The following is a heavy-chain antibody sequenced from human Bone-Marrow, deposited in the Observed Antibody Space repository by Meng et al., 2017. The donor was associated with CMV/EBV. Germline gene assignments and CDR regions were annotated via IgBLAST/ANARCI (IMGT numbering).Heavy chain of an antibody. J-gene: IGHJ4*02. CDR1: GFTFTKHW. Sequence: GGSLRLSCAASGFTFTKHWMHWVRQAPGKGLEWVSRINGDATRTSYVDSVEGRFTITRDNAKNTVHLQTNSLGVEDTAVYYCARDGGSTFFDYWGQGVLVTVSS. CDR3: ARDGGSTFFDY. V-gene: IGHV3-74*01. CDR2: INGDATRT. D-gene: IGHD3-16*01.